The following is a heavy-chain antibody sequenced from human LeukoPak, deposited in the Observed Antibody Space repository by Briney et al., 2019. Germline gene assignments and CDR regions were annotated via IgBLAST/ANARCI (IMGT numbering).Heavy chain of an antibody. CDR3: ARDSFYDGSGYYYEGGFDP. D-gene: IGHD3-22*01. V-gene: IGHV1-18*01. J-gene: IGHJ5*02. Sequence: ASVKVSCKATIYTLTSYGISWVRQPPGQGLEWMGWISAYSGNTNYAQKLQGRVTMTTDTSTSTAYMELRSLRSDDTALYYCARDSFYDGSGYYYEGGFDPWGQGTLVTVSS. CDR2: ISAYSGNT. CDR1: IYTLTSYG.